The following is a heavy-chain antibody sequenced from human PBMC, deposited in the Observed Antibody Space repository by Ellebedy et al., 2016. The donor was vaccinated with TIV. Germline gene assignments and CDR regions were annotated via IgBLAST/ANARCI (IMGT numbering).Heavy chain of an antibody. CDR2: ISSSSSYT. V-gene: IGHV3-21*05. CDR1: GFTFSSYS. D-gene: IGHD6-13*01. Sequence: GESLKISCAASGFTFSSYSMNWVRQAPGKGLEWVSYISSSSSYTNYADSVKGRFTISRDNAKNSLYLQMNSLRAEDTAVYYCERVTWTAVADWGQGTLVTVSS. J-gene: IGHJ4*02. CDR3: ERVTWTAVAD.